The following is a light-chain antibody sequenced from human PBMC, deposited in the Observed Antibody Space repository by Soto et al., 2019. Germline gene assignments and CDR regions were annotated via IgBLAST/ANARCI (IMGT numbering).Light chain of an antibody. Sequence: DFQMTQSPSSLSASVGDRVTITCQASQDISNYLNWYQQKPGKAPKLLIYDASNLETGVPSRFSGSGSGTDFTFTISSLQPEDIATYYCQQYDNLPSITFGQGTRLEIK. J-gene: IGKJ5*01. V-gene: IGKV1-33*01. CDR2: DAS. CDR3: QQYDNLPSIT. CDR1: QDISNY.